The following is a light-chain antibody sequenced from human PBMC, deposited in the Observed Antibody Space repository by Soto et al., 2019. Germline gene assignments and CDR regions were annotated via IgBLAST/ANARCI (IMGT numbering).Light chain of an antibody. Sequence: QSALTQPRSVSGSPGQSVTISCTGTSSDIGAYNFVSWYQQHPGKSPKFIIYDVDKRPSGVPDRFYGSKSGNTASLTISGLPAEDEADYFCCSYAVSDTFVVFGVRTKLTVL. J-gene: IGLJ2*01. V-gene: IGLV2-11*01. CDR1: SSDIGAYNF. CDR3: CSYAVSDTFVV. CDR2: DVD.